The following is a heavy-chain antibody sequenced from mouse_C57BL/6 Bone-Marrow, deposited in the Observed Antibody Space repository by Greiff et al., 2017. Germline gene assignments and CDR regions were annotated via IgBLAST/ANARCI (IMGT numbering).Heavy chain of an antibody. Sequence: VQLVESGPELVKPGASVKMSCKASGYTFTSYDINWVKQRPGQGLEWIGWIYPSDGSTKYNEKFKGKATFTVDTYSSTAYMELHSLTSEDSAVYFGARDYGSCYWYFDVWGTGTTVTVSS. V-gene: IGHV1-85*01. CDR1: GYTFTSYD. J-gene: IGHJ1*03. D-gene: IGHD1-1*01. CDR2: IYPSDGST. CDR3: ARDYGSCYWYFDV.